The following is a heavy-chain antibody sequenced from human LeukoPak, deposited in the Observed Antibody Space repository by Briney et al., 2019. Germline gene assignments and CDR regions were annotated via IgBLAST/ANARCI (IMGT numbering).Heavy chain of an antibody. D-gene: IGHD1-26*01. Sequence: GGSLSLSCAASGFTLSSYSMNWGRQAPGKGLEWVSYISSSSSTIYYADSVKGRFTMSRENARNSLYLQMNSLRDEDTAVYYCTRDSYIGSDLNGFDPWGQGTLVTVSS. J-gene: IGHJ5*02. CDR1: GFTLSSYS. V-gene: IGHV3-48*02. CDR2: ISSSSSTI. CDR3: TRDSYIGSDLNGFDP.